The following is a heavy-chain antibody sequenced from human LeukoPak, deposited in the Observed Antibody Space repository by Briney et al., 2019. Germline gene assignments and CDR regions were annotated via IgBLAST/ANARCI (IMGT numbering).Heavy chain of an antibody. CDR3: ARVGDYYFDY. CDR2: IYYSGNT. D-gene: IGHD3-16*01. J-gene: IGHJ4*02. Sequence: SSETLSLTCSVSGGSISSHYWSWTRQPPGKGLEWIGYIYYSGNTNYSPSLKSRLTMSVDTSKNQFSLKLSSVTAADTAVYYCARVGDYYFDYWGQGTLVTVSS. CDR1: GGSISSHY. V-gene: IGHV4-59*11.